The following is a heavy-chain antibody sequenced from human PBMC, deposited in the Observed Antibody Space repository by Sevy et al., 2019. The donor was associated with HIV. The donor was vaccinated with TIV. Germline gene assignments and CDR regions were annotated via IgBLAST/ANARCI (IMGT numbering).Heavy chain of an antibody. CDR3: ARDSNVYDSGGSLDS. CDR1: GFSFSIHS. V-gene: IGHV3-30*04. J-gene: IGHJ4*02. CDR2: ILHDGSRQ. Sequence: GGSLRLSCTASGFSFSIHSMHWVRQAPGKGLEWVSFILHDGSRQDYADSVKGRFIISRDNSKNTVYLEMSGLRPEDTATYYGARDSNVYDSGGSLDSWGQGTLVTVSS. D-gene: IGHD6-25*01.